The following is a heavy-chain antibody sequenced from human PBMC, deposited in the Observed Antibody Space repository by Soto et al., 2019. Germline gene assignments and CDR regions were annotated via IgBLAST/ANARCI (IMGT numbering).Heavy chain of an antibody. J-gene: IGHJ4*02. D-gene: IGHD2-2*01. CDR1: VFSVNSNY. CDR2: IYSGGST. Sequence: GGSLRLSCAASVFSVNSNYMSWVRQAPGKGLEWVSVIYSGGSTYYTDSIKGRFTISRDNSKNTLYLQMKSLRAEDTAVYYCVRVGLSVPAAWGQGTLVTVSS. V-gene: IGHV3-66*01. CDR3: VRVGLSVPAA.